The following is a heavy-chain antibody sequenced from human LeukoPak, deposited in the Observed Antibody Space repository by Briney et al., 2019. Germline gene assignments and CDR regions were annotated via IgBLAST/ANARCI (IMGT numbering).Heavy chain of an antibody. Sequence: SQTLSLTCTVSGGSISSGGYYWSWIRQHAGKGLEWIGRIYYSGSTNYNPSLKSRVTISVDTSKNQLSLKLSSVTAADTAVYYCARAGTEPSMSQRHCRQPDFDYGGQGNLVTVSS. J-gene: IGHJ4*02. CDR3: ARAGTEPSMSQRHCRQPDFDY. CDR1: GGSISSGGYY. V-gene: IGHV4-31*03. CDR2: IYYSGST. D-gene: IGHD1-14*01.